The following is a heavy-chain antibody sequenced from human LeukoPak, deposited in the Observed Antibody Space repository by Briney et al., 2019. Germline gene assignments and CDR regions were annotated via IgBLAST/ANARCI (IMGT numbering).Heavy chain of an antibody. J-gene: IGHJ5*02. CDR1: GGSISSYY. Sequence: SETLSLTCTVSGGSISSYYWSWSRHPPGKGLEWIGYIYTSGSTNYNPSLKSRVTISVDTSKNQFSLKLSSVTAADTAVYYCARLYSSWYLDPWGQGTLVTVSS. CDR2: IYTSGST. D-gene: IGHD6-13*01. V-gene: IGHV4-4*09. CDR3: ARLYSSWYLDP.